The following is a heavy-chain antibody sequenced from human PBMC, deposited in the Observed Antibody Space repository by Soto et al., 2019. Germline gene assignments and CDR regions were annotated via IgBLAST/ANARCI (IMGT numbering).Heavy chain of an antibody. D-gene: IGHD4-17*01. CDR1: GYSFTNYW. V-gene: IGHV5-51*01. Sequence: GESLKISCKGSGYSFTNYWIAWVRQMPGKGLEYMGIIYPSDSDTRYSPSFQGQVTISANKSISTAYLQWSSLKASDTAIYYCARHGFYGDYSSNYFDPWGQGTLVTVSS. CDR3: ARHGFYGDYSSNYFDP. J-gene: IGHJ5*02. CDR2: IYPSDSDT.